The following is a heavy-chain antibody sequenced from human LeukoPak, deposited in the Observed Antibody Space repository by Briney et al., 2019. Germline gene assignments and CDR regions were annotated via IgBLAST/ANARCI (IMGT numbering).Heavy chain of an antibody. Sequence: ASVKVSCKASGYTFTSYDINWVRQATGQGLEWMGWMNPNSGNTDYAQKFQGRVTMTRNTSISTAYMELSSLRSEDTAVYYCARGPPIQLWPRYYYYYYGMDVWGQGTTVTVSS. D-gene: IGHD5-18*01. CDR1: GYTFTSYD. V-gene: IGHV1-8*01. J-gene: IGHJ6*02. CDR3: ARGPPIQLWPRYYYYYYGMDV. CDR2: MNPNSGNT.